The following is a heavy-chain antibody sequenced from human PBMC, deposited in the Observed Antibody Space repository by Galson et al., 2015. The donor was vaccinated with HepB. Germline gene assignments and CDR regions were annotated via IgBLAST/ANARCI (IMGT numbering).Heavy chain of an antibody. Sequence: SVKVSCKASGGTFSSDSFSWVRQAPGQGLEWMGRIVPILNMANYAQKFQDRVTINADTSTTTAYMEMSSLRSEDTAVYFCAREGCSGRNCPISYKYYGMGVWGQGTTVIVSS. CDR1: GGTFSSDS. D-gene: IGHD2-15*01. CDR2: IVPILNMA. CDR3: AREGCSGRNCPISYKYYGMGV. V-gene: IGHV1-69*04. J-gene: IGHJ6*01.